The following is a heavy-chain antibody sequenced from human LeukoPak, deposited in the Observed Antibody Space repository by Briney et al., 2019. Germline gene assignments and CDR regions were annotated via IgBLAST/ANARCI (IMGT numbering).Heavy chain of an antibody. V-gene: IGHV3-23*01. D-gene: IGHD3-3*01. CDR3: AKDWYYDFWSGYYGAFDI. J-gene: IGHJ3*02. CDR1: GFTFSSYA. Sequence: RTGGSLRLSCAASGFTFSSYAMSWVRQAPGKGLEWVSAISGSGGSTYYADSVKGRFTIPRDNSKNTLYLQMNSLRAEDAAVYYCAKDWYYDFWSGYYGAFDIWGQGTMVTVSS. CDR2: ISGSGGST.